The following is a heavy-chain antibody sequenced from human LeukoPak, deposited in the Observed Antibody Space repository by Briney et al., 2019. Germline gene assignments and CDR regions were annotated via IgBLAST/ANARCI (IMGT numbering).Heavy chain of an antibody. V-gene: IGHV4-38-2*02. CDR1: GYTVETGYY. CDR3: AREWTTYHNWYDP. Sequence: SETLSLTYTVSGYTVETGYYWAWLRQPPGKGLEWIGSIYRSATTYYNPSLKSRVLISMDMSKNEVSLSLTSVTAADTAVYYCAREWTTYHNWYDPWGQGTLVIVSS. J-gene: IGHJ5*02. D-gene: IGHD1-1*01. CDR2: IYRSATT.